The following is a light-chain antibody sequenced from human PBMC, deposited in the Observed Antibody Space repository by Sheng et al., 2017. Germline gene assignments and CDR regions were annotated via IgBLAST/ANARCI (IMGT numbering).Light chain of an antibody. J-gene: IGKJ3*01. CDR3: QHRST. Sequence: EIVMTQSPATLSVSPGERATLSCRASQSVSSNLAWYQQKPGQAPRLLIYGASNRATAVPARFSGSGSGTDFTLTISSLEPEDFAVYYCQHRSTFGPGTKVHI. V-gene: IGKV3D-15*01. CDR1: QSVSSN. CDR2: GAS.